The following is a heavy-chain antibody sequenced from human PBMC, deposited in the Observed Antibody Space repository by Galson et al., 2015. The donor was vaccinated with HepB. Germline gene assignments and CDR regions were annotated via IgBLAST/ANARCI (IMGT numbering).Heavy chain of an antibody. D-gene: IGHD6-13*01. CDR1: GFTFSNAW. CDR2: IKSKTDGGTT. V-gene: IGHV3-15*01. CDR3: STDIGIAAAGIFDY. Sequence: SLRLSCAASGFTFSNAWMSWVRQAPGKGLEWVGRIKSKTDGGTTDYAAPVKGRFTISRDDSKNTLFLQMNSLKTEDTAVYYCSTDIGIAAAGIFDYWGQGTLVTVSS. J-gene: IGHJ4*02.